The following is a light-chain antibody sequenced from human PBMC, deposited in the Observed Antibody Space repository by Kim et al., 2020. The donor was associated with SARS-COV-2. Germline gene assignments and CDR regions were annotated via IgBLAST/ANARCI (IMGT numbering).Light chain of an antibody. CDR2: LGS. J-gene: IGKJ1*01. Sequence: SWLAWYQQKPGQSPQLLIYLGSNRASGVPDRFSGSGSGTDFTLKISRVEAEDVGVYYCMQALQTSWTFGQGTKVDIK. CDR3: MQALQTSWT. V-gene: IGKV2-28*01. CDR1: SW.